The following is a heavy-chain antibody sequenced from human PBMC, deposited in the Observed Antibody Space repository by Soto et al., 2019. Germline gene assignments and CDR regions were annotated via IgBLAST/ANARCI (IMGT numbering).Heavy chain of an antibody. V-gene: IGHV3-13*01. J-gene: IGHJ4*02. CDR1: GFTFSGFD. CDR2: IGTAGDT. Sequence: PGGSLRLSCEASGFTFSGFDMHWVRQPTGKGLEWVSSIGTAGDTYYAVSVKGRFTISRDNAKNSLSLQMNSLRAEDTAVYYCVKDLTMVRGIPRMGGQGTLVTVSS. D-gene: IGHD3-10*01. CDR3: VKDLTMVRGIPRM.